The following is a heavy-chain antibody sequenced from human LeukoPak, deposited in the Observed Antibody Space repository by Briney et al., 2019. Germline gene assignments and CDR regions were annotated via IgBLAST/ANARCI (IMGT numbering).Heavy chain of an antibody. V-gene: IGHV4-39*01. Sequence: PSETLSLTCTVSGGSISSSTYYWGWIRQPPGKGLEWIGSIYYSGSTYYNPSLKSRVTISVDTSKNQFSLKLSSVTAADTAVYYCARSELRYFDANNMDVWGKGTTVTISS. CDR1: GGSISSSTYY. D-gene: IGHD3-9*01. CDR3: ARSELRYFDANNMDV. J-gene: IGHJ6*03. CDR2: IYYSGST.